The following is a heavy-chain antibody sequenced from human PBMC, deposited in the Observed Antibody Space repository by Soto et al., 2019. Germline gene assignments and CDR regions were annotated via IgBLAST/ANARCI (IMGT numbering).Heavy chain of an antibody. CDR2: INPKFGDT. J-gene: IGHJ6*02. D-gene: IGHD3-10*02. CDR1: GYTFTAYH. CDR3: ARNMDYYYGRGSGNGHGV. V-gene: IGHV1-2*02. Sequence: QVQLVQSGAEVKEPGDSVRVSCEASGYTFTAYHIHWVRQAPGQGREGMGWINPKFGDTTYAQDFQGRVSMTRDMSISTVYMELSRLTSDDTARYYCARNMDYYYGRGSGNGHGVWGQGTPVTVFS.